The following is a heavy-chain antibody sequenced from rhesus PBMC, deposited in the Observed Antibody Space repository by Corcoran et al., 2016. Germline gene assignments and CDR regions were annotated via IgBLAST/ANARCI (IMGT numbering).Heavy chain of an antibody. CDR1: GVSISERYY. CDR2: IYGSGGST. D-gene: IGHD6-19*01. V-gene: IGHV4S6*01. Sequence: QVQLPESGPGLVTPSAPLSLPCTVSGVSISERYYLIWIRQPTGKGLEWMGRIYGSGGSTYYNPSLKSRVTISRDTSKNQFSLKLSSVTAADTAVYYCARESSRAQRDYWGQGVLVTVSS. CDR3: ARESSRAQRDY. J-gene: IGHJ4*01.